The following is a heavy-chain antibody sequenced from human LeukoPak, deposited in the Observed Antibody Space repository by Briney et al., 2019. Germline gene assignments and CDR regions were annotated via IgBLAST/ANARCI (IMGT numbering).Heavy chain of an antibody. CDR2: IYSGGST. CDR3: ARIAVTGMWYFDY. D-gene: IGHD6-19*01. CDR1: GFTVSNNY. V-gene: IGHV3-53*01. J-gene: IGHJ4*02. Sequence: GGSLRLSCAASGFTVSNNYMSWVRQAPGKGLQWVSVIYSGGSTYYADSVKGRFTISRDNAKKSLYLQMNSLRAEDTAVYYCARIAVTGMWYFDYWGQGTQVTVSS.